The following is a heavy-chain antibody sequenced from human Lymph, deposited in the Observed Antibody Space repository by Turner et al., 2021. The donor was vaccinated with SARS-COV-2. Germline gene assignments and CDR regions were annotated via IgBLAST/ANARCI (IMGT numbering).Heavy chain of an antibody. CDR2: IKQDGSEK. CDR3: ARMGSSSWYFDY. J-gene: IGHJ4*02. Sequence: EVQLVESGGGLVQPGGSLTLFCAASGFTFSYYWMSWVRQAPGKGLEWVANIKQDGSEKYYVDSVKGRFTISRDNAKNSLFLQMNSLRAEDTAVYYCARMGSSSWYFDYWGQGTLVTVSS. D-gene: IGHD1-26*01. CDR1: GFTFSYYW. V-gene: IGHV3-7*01.